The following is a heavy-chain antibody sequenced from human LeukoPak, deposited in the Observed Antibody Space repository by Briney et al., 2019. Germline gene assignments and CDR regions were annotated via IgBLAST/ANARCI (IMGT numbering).Heavy chain of an antibody. J-gene: IGHJ4*02. CDR1: GYTFTSYG. CDR2: ISAYNDNT. D-gene: IGHD5-18*01. V-gene: IGHV1-18*01. CDR3: ARDASFQERVQPPKDY. Sequence: ASVKVSCKASGYTFTSYGISWVRQAPGQGLEWMGLISAYNDNTKYAQKLQGRVTMTTDTSTSTAYMELRSLRSDDTAVYYCARDASFQERVQPPKDYWGQGTLVTVSS.